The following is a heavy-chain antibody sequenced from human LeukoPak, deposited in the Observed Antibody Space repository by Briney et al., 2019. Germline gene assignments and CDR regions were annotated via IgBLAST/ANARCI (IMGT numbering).Heavy chain of an antibody. CDR1: GGSISSYY. CDR3: ARGRLLLLST. CDR2: IYYSGST. D-gene: IGHD3-10*01. Sequence: SSETLSLTCTVSGGSISSYYWSWIRQPPGKGLEWIGYIYYSGSTNYNPSLKSRVTISVDTSKNQFSLKLSSVTAADTAVYYCARGRLLLLSTWGQGTMVTVSS. J-gene: IGHJ3*01. V-gene: IGHV4-59*01.